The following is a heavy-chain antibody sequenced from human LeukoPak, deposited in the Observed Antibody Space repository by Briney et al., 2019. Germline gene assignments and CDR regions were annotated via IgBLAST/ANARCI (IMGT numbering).Heavy chain of an antibody. D-gene: IGHD6-6*01. CDR3: AKTTSSSSPWDY. CDR2: ISGSGGST. J-gene: IGHJ4*02. V-gene: IGHV3-23*01. Sequence: GGSLRLSCAASGFTFSSYAMSWVRQVPGKGLEWVSAISGSGGSTYYADSVKGRFTISRDNSKNTLYLQMNSPRAEDTAVYYCAKTTSSSSPWDYWGQGTLVTVSS. CDR1: GFTFSSYA.